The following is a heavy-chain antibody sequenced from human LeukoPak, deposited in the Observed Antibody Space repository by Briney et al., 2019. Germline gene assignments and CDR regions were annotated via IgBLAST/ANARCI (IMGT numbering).Heavy chain of an antibody. CDR2: IKSDGST. CDR1: GFTFSSYW. J-gene: IGHJ1*01. V-gene: IGHV3-74*01. Sequence: PGGSLRLSCAASGFTFSSYWMHWVRQAPGKGLVWVSRIKSDGSTNYADSVKGRFTISRDNAKNTLSPQITRLRAEDPGVYYCARAPSEIGGYYPEYFRHWGQGTLVTVSS. CDR3: ARAPSEIGGYYPEYFRH. D-gene: IGHD3-22*01.